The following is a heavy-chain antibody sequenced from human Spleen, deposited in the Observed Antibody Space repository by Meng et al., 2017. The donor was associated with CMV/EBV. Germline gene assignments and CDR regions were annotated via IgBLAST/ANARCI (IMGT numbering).Heavy chain of an antibody. CDR2: INPNNGET. J-gene: IGHJ4*02. Sequence: KVSCEASGYTFTSYYLHWVRQAPGQGLEWMGWINPNNGETKYSEKFQGRFTMTRDTSVTTAYMVVRSLKPEDTATYYCLRDNFECVDYWGQGTLVTISS. V-gene: IGHV1-2*02. CDR1: GYTFTSYY. D-gene: IGHD5-24*01. CDR3: LRDNFECVDY.